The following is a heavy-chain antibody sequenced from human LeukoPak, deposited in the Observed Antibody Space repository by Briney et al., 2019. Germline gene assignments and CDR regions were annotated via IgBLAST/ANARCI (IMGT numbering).Heavy chain of an antibody. CDR3: TTLYDYVWGSYRYNPKASGSQYFDY. Sequence: GGSLRLSCAASGFTFSNAWMSWVRQAPGKGLEWVGRIKSKTDGGTTDYAAPVKGRFTISRDDSKNTLYLQMNSLKTEDTAVYYCTTLYDYVWGSYRYNPKASGSQYFDYWGQGTLVTVSS. CDR2: IKSKTDGGTT. J-gene: IGHJ4*02. V-gene: IGHV3-15*01. D-gene: IGHD3-16*02. CDR1: GFTFSNAW.